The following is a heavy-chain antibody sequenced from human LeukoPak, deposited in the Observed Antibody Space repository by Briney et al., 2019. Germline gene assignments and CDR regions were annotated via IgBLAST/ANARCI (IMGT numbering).Heavy chain of an antibody. V-gene: IGHV1-2*02. CDR2: INPNSGDT. CDR3: ARGHDRTADY. J-gene: IGHJ4*02. Sequence: ASVKVSCKTSGYTLSDSYMHWVRQAPGQGLEWMGWINPNSGDTNYAQKFQGRVTMTRDTSITTAYMELSRLRSDDTAVYYCARGHDRTADYWGQGTLVTVSS. D-gene: IGHD3-22*01. CDR1: GYTLSDSY.